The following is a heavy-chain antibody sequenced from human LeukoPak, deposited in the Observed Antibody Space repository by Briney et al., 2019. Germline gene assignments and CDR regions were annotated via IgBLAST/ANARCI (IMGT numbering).Heavy chain of an antibody. Sequence: GASVKVSCKASGYTFTDHHMHWVRQAPGQGLEWMGWIHPNSGDTNYAQKFQGRVTMTRDTSISTAYKELSRLRSDDTAVYYCARGTFDPWGQGTLVTVSS. CDR3: ARGTFDP. CDR2: IHPNSGDT. V-gene: IGHV1-2*02. J-gene: IGHJ5*02. CDR1: GYTFTDHH.